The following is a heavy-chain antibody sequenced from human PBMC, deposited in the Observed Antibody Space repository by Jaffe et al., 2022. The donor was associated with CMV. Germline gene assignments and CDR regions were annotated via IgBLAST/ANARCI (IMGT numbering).Heavy chain of an antibody. CDR3: ARGHRTTAYYYYYYGMDV. Sequence: QVQLVESGGGVVQPGRSLRLSCAASGFTFSSYGMHWVRQAPGKGLEWVAVIWYDGSNKYYADSVKGRFTISRDNSKNTLYLQMNSLRAEDTAVYYCARGHRTTAYYYYYYGMDVWGQGTTVTVSS. CDR2: IWYDGSNK. J-gene: IGHJ6*02. V-gene: IGHV3-33*01. CDR1: GFTFSSYG. D-gene: IGHD4-17*01.